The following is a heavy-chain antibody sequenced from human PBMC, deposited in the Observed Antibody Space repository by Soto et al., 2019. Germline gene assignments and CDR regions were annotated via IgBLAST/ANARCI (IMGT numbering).Heavy chain of an antibody. J-gene: IGHJ6*02. V-gene: IGHV4-30-4*01. D-gene: IGHD3-10*01. CDR2: KYYSGAT. CDR3: AKDLRGGAHYGMDV. Sequence: PSETLSLTCTVSGGSIKSDYYWTWVRQTPGGGLEWMGYKYYSGATDSDPSLKRRVSFSVDTSKNQFYLNLTSVTVADTAVYYCAKDLRGGAHYGMDVWGQGTTVTVSS. CDR1: GGSIKSDYY.